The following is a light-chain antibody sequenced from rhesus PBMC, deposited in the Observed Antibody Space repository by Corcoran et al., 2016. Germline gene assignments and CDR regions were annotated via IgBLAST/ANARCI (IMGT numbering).Light chain of an antibody. J-gene: IGKJ2*01. Sequence: DIQMTQSPSSLSASVGDRVTITCRASQTISSYLAWYQQKPGKVPKLLIYAASTLQSGVPSRFSGSGYGTDCTLTISRLQPEDFATYYCQQHNSHPYSFGQGTKVEIK. CDR3: QQHNSHPYS. CDR1: QTISSY. CDR2: AAS. V-gene: IGKV1-44*03.